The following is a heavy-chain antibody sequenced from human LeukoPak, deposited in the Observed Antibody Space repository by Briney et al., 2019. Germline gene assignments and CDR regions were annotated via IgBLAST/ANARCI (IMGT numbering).Heavy chain of an antibody. V-gene: IGHV3-21*01. CDR1: RFTFSSYS. CDR3: ASDLAVGYFDY. CDR2: ISSSSSYI. J-gene: IGHJ4*02. D-gene: IGHD6-19*01. Sequence: GGSLRLSCAASRFTFSSYSMNWVSQARGKGLEWVSSISSSSSYIYYADSVKGRFTISRDNAKNSLYLQMNSLRAEDTAVYYCASDLAVGYFDYWGQGTLITVSS.